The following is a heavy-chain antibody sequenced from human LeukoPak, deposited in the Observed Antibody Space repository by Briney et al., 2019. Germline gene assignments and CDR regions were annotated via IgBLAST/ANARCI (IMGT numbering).Heavy chain of an antibody. CDR1: GFTFSIYA. J-gene: IGHJ4*02. D-gene: IGHD3-22*01. Sequence: GGSLRLSCAASGFTFSIYAINWVRQAPGKGLEWVAVIWYDGSNKYYADSVKGRFTISRDNSKNTLYLQMNSLRAEDTAAYYCARGPGYYDSSGYFYYWGQGTLVTVSS. CDR2: IWYDGSNK. V-gene: IGHV3-33*08. CDR3: ARGPGYYDSSGYFYY.